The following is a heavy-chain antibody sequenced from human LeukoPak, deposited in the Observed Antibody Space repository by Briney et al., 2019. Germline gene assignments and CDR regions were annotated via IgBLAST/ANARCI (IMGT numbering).Heavy chain of an antibody. D-gene: IGHD5-18*01. J-gene: IGHJ3*02. V-gene: IGHV4-59*01. Sequence: SETLSLTCTVSGGSISSYYWSWLRQPPGKGLEWIGYIYYSGSTNYNPSLKSRVTISLDTSKNQFSLRLSSATAADTAVYYCARSEYSYGADAFDIWGQGTMVTVSS. CDR3: ARSEYSYGADAFDI. CDR2: IYYSGST. CDR1: GGSISSYY.